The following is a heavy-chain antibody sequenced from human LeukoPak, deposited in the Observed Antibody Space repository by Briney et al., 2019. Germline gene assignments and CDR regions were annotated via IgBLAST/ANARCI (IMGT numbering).Heavy chain of an antibody. CDR2: IYYSGST. J-gene: IGHJ4*02. CDR3: ARRHIYYFDY. CDR1: GGSISSSSYY. V-gene: IGHV4-39*02. D-gene: IGHD2-21*01. Sequence: SETLSLTCTVSGGSISSSSYYWGWIRQPPGKGLEWIGSIYYSGSTYYNPSLKSRVTISVDTSKNHFSLKLSSVTAADTAVYYCARRHIYYFDYWGQGTLVTVSS.